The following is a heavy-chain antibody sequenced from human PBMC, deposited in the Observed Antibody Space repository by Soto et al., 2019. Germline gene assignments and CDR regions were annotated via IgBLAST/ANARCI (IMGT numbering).Heavy chain of an antibody. V-gene: IGHV6-1*01. CDR1: GDRVSSNSAA. CDR3: ARGPITIFGVVRGIDYGMDV. Sequence: SQTLSLTCAISGDRVSSNSAAWNWIRQSPSRGLEWLGRTYYRSKWYNDYAVSVKSRITSNPDTSKNQFSLQLNSVTPEDTAVYYCARGPITIFGVVRGIDYGMDVWGQGTTVTVSS. CDR2: TYYRSKWYN. D-gene: IGHD3-3*01. J-gene: IGHJ6*02.